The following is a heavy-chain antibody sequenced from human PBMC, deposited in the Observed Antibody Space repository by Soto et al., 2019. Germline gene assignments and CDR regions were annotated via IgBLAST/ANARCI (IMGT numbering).Heavy chain of an antibody. D-gene: IGHD3-3*01. CDR3: ARDTYYDFWSGSHMDV. CDR1: GFTFSSYS. V-gene: IGHV3-48*01. CDR2: ISSSSSTI. Sequence: PGGSLRLSCAASGFTFSSYSMNWVRQAPGKGLEWVSYISSSSSTIYYADSVKGRFTISRDNAKNSLYLQMNSLRAEDTAVYYCARDTYYDFWSGSHMDVWGKGTTVTVSS. J-gene: IGHJ6*03.